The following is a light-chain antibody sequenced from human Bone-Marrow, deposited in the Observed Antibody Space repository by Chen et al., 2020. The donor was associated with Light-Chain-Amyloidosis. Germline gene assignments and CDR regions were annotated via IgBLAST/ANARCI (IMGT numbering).Light chain of an antibody. CDR1: DLPTKY. J-gene: IGLJ2*01. CDR3: QSADSSGTYEVI. CDR2: RDT. Sequence: SYELTQPPSVSVSPGQTARITCSGDDLPTKYVYWYQQKPGQAPVLVIHRDTERPSGISERFSGSSSETTATLTISGVQAEDEADYHCQSADSSGTYEVIFGGGTKLTVL. V-gene: IGLV3-25*03.